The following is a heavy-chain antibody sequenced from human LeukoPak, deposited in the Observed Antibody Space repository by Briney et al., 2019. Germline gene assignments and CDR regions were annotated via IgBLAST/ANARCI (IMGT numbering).Heavy chain of an antibody. CDR1: GYTFTSYG. J-gene: IGHJ4*02. CDR2: ISGYNGNT. Sequence: GASVKVSCKASGYTFTSYGISWVRQAPGQGLEWMGWISGYNGNTNYAQKLQGRVTMTTDTSTSTAYMELRSLRSDDTAVYYCARDLCSSTSCSSFFDYWGQETLVTVSS. CDR3: ARDLCSSTSCSSFFDY. D-gene: IGHD2-2*01. V-gene: IGHV1-18*01.